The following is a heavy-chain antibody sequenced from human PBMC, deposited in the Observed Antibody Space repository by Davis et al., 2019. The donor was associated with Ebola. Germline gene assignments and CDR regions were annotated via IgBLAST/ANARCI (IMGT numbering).Heavy chain of an antibody. D-gene: IGHD3-3*01. J-gene: IGHJ6*02. CDR2: ISITPITI. Sequence: GESLKISCAASGFTFRNYAVNWVRQAPGKGLEWISYISITPITIYYADSVKGRFTISRDNAKNSLYLQMDSLRDDDTAVYYCARRVTYYDSWNGDPVGDMDVWGQGTTVIVSS. V-gene: IGHV3-48*02. CDR3: ARRVTYYDSWNGDPVGDMDV. CDR1: GFTFRNYA.